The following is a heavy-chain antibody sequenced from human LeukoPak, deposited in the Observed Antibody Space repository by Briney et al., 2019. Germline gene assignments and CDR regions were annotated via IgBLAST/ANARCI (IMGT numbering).Heavy chain of an antibody. J-gene: IGHJ4*02. CDR2: FGGDRVA. CDR3: TKDLLAWAFDY. D-gene: IGHD1-26*01. Sequence: GGSLRLSCAASGFPFSNNAMSWVRQAPGKGLEWVSAFGGDRVAHYADSVKGRFTISKDDSKSTLYLQMNSLRAEDTGVYYCTKDLLAWAFDYWGQGILVIVSS. CDR1: GFPFSNNA. V-gene: IGHV3-23*01.